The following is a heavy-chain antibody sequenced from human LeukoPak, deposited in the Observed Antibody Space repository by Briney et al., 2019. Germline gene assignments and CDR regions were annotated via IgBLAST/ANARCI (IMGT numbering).Heavy chain of an antibody. D-gene: IGHD6-19*01. CDR2: IGGSGGST. J-gene: IGHJ3*02. V-gene: IGHV3-23*01. CDR3: AKDLTAVAGGAFDI. Sequence: GGSLRLSCAAPGFTFNSYAMSWVRQAPGKGLEWVSAIGGSGGSTYYADSVKGRFTISRDNSKNALYLQMNSLRAEDTAVYYCAKDLTAVAGGAFDIWGQGTMVTVSS. CDR1: GFTFNSYA.